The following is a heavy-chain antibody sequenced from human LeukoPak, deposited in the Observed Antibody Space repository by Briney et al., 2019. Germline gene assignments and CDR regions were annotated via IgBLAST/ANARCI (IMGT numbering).Heavy chain of an antibody. CDR1: GYTLTELS. CDR3: ATYYCGGDCPSSDAFDI. J-gene: IGHJ3*02. CDR2: FDPEDGET. V-gene: IGHV1-24*01. D-gene: IGHD2-21*02. Sequence: ASVKASCKVSGYTLTELSMHWVRQAPGKGLEWMGGFDPEDGETIYAQKFQGRVTMTEDTSTDTAYMALSSLRSEDTAVYYCATYYCGGDCPSSDAFDIWGQGTMVTVSS.